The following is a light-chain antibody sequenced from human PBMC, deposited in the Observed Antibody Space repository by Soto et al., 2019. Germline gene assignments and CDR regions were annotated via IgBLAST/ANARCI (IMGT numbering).Light chain of an antibody. CDR1: DSNIGSTA. CDR3: ATWDGSLPGEV. J-gene: IGLJ2*01. CDR2: SSN. V-gene: IGLV1-44*01. Sequence: QSVLTQPPSVSATPGQGVTLSCSGGDSNIGSTAVNWYQQLPGTAPKLLIYSSNQRPSGAPDRFSGSKSGTSGTLDITGLQTGDEADYYCATWDGSLPGEVFGGGTKLTVL.